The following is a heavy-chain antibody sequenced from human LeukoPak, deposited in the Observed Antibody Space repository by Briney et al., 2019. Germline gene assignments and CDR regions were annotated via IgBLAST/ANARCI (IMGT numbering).Heavy chain of an antibody. J-gene: IGHJ4*02. V-gene: IGHV3-30*03. D-gene: IGHD6-19*01. CDR1: GFTFSSYG. CDR3: AIELSQWPH. Sequence: GGSLRLSCAASGFTFSSYGMHWVRQAPGKGLEWVAVISYDGSNKYYADSVKGRFTISRDNSKNTLYLQMNSLRAEDTAVYYCAIELSQWPHWDQGTLVTVSS. CDR2: ISYDGSNK.